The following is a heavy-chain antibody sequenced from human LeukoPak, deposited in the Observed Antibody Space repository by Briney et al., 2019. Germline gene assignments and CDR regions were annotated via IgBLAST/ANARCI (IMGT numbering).Heavy chain of an antibody. CDR1: GYTFTGYY. Sequence: ASVNVSCKASGYTFTGYYMHWVRQAPGQGLEWMGWINPNSGGTNYAQRFQGRVTMTRDTSISTAYMELSRLRSDAPPVYYCARGADYFDYWGQGTLVTVSS. J-gene: IGHJ4*02. CDR2: INPNSGGT. CDR3: ARGADYFDY. V-gene: IGHV1-2*02. D-gene: IGHD3-16*01.